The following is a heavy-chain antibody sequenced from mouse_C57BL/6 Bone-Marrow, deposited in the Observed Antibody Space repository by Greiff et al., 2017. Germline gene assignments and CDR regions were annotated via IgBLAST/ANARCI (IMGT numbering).Heavy chain of an antibody. V-gene: IGHV1-50*01. CDR1: GYTFTSYW. J-gene: IGHJ4*01. D-gene: IGHD2-5*01. CDR3: ARLDSNFAMDY. CDR2: IDPSDSYT. Sequence: QVQLQQPGAELVKPGASVKLSCKASGYTFTSYWMQWVKQRPGQGLEWIGEIDPSDSYTNYNQKFKGKATLTVDTSSSTAYMQLCSLTSEDSAVYYCARLDSNFAMDYWGQGTSVTVSS.